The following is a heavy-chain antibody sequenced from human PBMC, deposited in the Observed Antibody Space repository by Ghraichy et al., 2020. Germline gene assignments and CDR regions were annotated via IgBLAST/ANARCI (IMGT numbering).Heavy chain of an antibody. D-gene: IGHD6-13*01. J-gene: IGHJ3*02. Sequence: SETLSLTCTVSGGSISSYYWSWIRQPAGKGLEWIGRIYTSGSTNYNPSLKRRVTMSVDTYKNQFSLKLSSVTAADTAVYYCASTWGIAASDAFDIWGQGTMVTVSS. CDR2: IYTSGST. V-gene: IGHV4-4*07. CDR3: ASTWGIAASDAFDI. CDR1: GGSISSYY.